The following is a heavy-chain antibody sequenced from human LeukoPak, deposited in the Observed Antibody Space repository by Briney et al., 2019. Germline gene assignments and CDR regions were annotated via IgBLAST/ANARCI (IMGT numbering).Heavy chain of an antibody. Sequence: GALVKVSCKASGYTFTGYYMHWVRQAPGQGLEWMGWINPNSGGTNYAQKFQGRVTMTRDTSISTAYMELSRLRSDDTAVYYCARGSYNWNDGGYYFDYWGQGTLVTVSS. V-gene: IGHV1-2*02. CDR3: ARGSYNWNDGGYYFDY. D-gene: IGHD1-1*01. J-gene: IGHJ4*02. CDR1: GYTFTGYY. CDR2: INPNSGGT.